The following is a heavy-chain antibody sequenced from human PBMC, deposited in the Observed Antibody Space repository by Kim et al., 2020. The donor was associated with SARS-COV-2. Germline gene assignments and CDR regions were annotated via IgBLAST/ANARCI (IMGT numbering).Heavy chain of an antibody. D-gene: IGHD3-10*01. CDR2: ISGSGGST. V-gene: IGHV3-23*01. Sequence: GGSLRLSCAASGFTFSSYAMSWVRQAPGKGLEWVSAISGSGGSTYYADSVKGRFTISRDNSKNTLYLQMNSLRAEDTAVYYCAKNMVRGVMGGTPSYRYYYYYGMDVWGQGTTVTVSS. CDR3: AKNMVRGVMGGTPSYRYYYYYGMDV. CDR1: GFTFSSYA. J-gene: IGHJ6*02.